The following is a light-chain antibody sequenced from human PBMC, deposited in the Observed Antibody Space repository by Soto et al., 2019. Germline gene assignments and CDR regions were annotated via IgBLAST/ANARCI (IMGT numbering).Light chain of an antibody. J-gene: IGLJ1*01. Sequence: QSVLTQPASVSGSPGHSITIFCTGTNSDVGAYNYVSWFQQHPGKAPKLMVYDVSNRPSGVSNRFSGSKSGNTASLTISGLQAEDEADYYCSSYTTSYTYVFGAGTKVTVL. V-gene: IGLV2-14*03. CDR3: SSYTTSYTYV. CDR2: DVS. CDR1: NSDVGAYNY.